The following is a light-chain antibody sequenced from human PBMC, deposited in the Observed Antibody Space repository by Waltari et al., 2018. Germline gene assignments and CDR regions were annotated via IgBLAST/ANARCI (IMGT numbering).Light chain of an antibody. J-gene: IGLJ1*01. V-gene: IGLV3-25*03. Sequence: SYELTQPPSVSVSPGQTATITVSGGALPKQYTYWYQQKSGQAPMLVIYKDSARPSGTPERFSGSSSGTTATLTISGVRAEDEADYYCQSADMSGSYVFGSGTQVIVL. CDR1: ALPKQY. CDR3: QSADMSGSYV. CDR2: KDS.